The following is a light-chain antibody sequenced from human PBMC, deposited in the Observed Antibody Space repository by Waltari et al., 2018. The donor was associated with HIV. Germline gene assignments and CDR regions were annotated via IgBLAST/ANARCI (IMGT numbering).Light chain of an antibody. CDR2: EVS. Sequence: QSALTQPPSASGSPGQSVTIACTGTSSDVGGYDYVSWYQQHPGKAPKLMIDEVSKRPSGVPDRLSGSKAGNTASLTVSGLQAEDEADYYCSSFAGTHNLVFGGGTKLTVL. CDR1: SSDVGGYDY. J-gene: IGLJ2*01. CDR3: SSFAGTHNLV. V-gene: IGLV2-8*01.